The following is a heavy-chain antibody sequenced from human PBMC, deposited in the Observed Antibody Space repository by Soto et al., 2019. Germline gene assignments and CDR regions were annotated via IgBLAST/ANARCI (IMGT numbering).Heavy chain of an antibody. CDR2: ISSSSSYI. D-gene: IGHD2-15*01. J-gene: IGHJ6*02. CDR1: GFTFSSYS. V-gene: IGHV3-21*01. Sequence: GGSLRLSCAASGFTFSSYSMNWVRQAPGKGLEWVSSISSSSSYIYYADSVKGRFTISRDNAKNSLYLQMNSLRAEDTAVYYCARDRGGGSRYYYGMDVWGQGTTVTV. CDR3: ARDRGGGSRYYYGMDV.